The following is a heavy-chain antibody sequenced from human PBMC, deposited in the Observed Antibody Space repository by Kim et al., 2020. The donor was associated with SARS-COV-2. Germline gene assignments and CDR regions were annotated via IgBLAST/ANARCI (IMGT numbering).Heavy chain of an antibody. CDR2: VYYTGST. CDR1: GDLTSSYY. CDR3: SRGVDTTMVFP. D-gene: IGHD5-18*01. Sequence: SETLSLTCTVSGDLTSSYYWSWIRQPPGKGLEWFGYVYYTGSTTYNPSLQSRVTISIDTSRSQFSLKLTSVTAADTAVYYCSRGVDTTMVFPWGQGTLVTVST. J-gene: IGHJ5*02. V-gene: IGHV4-59*01.